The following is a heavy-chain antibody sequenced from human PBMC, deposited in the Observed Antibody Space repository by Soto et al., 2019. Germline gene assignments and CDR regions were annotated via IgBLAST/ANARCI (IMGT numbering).Heavy chain of an antibody. Sequence: ASVKVSCKASGGTFSSYAISWVRQAPGQGLEWMGGIIPIFGTANYAQKFQGRVTITADESTSTAYMELSSLRSEDTAVYYCASAVGYSSSWYFDYWGQGTLVTVSS. CDR2: IIPIFGTA. D-gene: IGHD6-13*01. J-gene: IGHJ4*02. CDR3: ASAVGYSSSWYFDY. CDR1: GGTFSSYA. V-gene: IGHV1-69*13.